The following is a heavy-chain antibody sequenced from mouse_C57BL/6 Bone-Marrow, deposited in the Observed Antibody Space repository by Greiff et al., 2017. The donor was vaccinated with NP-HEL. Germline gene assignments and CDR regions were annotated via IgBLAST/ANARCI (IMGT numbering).Heavy chain of an antibody. CDR1: GYTFTSYW. J-gene: IGHJ4*01. CDR2: IDPSDSYT. Sequence: QVQLQQPGAELVRPGTSVKLSCKASGYTFTSYWMHWVKQRPGQGLEWIGVIDPSDSYTNYNQKFKGKATLTVDTSSSTAYMQLSSLTSEDSAVYYCASPFYAMDYWGQGTSVTVSS. CDR3: ASPFYAMDY. V-gene: IGHV1-59*01.